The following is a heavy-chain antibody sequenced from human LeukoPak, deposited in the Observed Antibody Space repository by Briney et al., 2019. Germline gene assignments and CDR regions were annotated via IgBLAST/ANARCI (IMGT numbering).Heavy chain of an antibody. CDR3: ARESSSYGSGSYGRGDY. D-gene: IGHD3-10*01. J-gene: IGHJ4*02. V-gene: IGHV1-2*06. CDR2: INPNSGGT. CDR1: GYTFTGYY. Sequence: ASVKVSCKASGYTFTGYYMHWLRQAPGQGLEWMGRINPNSGGTNYAQKFQGRVTMTRDTSISTAYMELSRLRSDDTAVYYCARESSSYGSGSYGRGDYWGQGTLVTVSS.